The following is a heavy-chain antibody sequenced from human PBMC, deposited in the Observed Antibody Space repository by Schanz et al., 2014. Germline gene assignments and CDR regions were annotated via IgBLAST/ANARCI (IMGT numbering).Heavy chain of an antibody. V-gene: IGHV3-7*01. D-gene: IGHD1-26*01. Sequence: VQLVESGGDVVQPGRSLRLSCAASGFTFSSYGMHWVRQAPGKGLEWVATIKEDGSQKYYLDSVKGRFTISRDNARNSLYLQMTSLRAEDTALYYCTRDRAYHSFDYWGQGTLVTVSS. J-gene: IGHJ4*02. CDR3: TRDRAYHSFDY. CDR2: IKEDGSQK. CDR1: GFTFSSYG.